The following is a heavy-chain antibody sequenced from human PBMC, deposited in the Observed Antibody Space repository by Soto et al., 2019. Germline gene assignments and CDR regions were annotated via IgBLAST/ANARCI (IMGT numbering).Heavy chain of an antibody. J-gene: IGHJ4*02. CDR3: ARVAAARPPSDY. CDR1: GGSFSGYY. D-gene: IGHD6-13*01. Sequence: SETLSLTCAVYGGSFSGYYWSWIRQPPGKGLEWIGEINHSGSTNYNPSLKSRVTISVDTSKNQFSLKLSSVTAADTAVYYCARVAAARPPSDYWGQGTLVTVSS. V-gene: IGHV4-34*01. CDR2: INHSGST.